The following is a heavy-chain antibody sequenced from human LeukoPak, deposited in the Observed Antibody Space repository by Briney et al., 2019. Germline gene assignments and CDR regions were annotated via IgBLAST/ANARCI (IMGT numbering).Heavy chain of an antibody. CDR1: GGTFSSYA. CDR2: IIPILGIA. CDR3: ARDLARGDGDYVLNH. J-gene: IGHJ1*01. D-gene: IGHD4-17*01. V-gene: IGHV1-69*04. Sequence: ASVKVSCKASGGTFSSYAISWVRQAPGQGLEWMGRIIPILGIANYAQKFQGRVTITADKSTSTAYMELSSLRSEDTAVYYCARDLARGDGDYVLNHWGQGTLVTVSS.